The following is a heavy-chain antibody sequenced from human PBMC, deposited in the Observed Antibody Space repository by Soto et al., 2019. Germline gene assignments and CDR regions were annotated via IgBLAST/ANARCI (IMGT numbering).Heavy chain of an antibody. CDR2: ISSSSSYI. V-gene: IGHV3-21*01. Sequence: PGGSLRLSCAASGFTFSSYWMSWVRQAPGRGLEWVSSISSSSSYIYYADSVKGRFTISRDNAKNSLYLQMNSLRAEDTAVYYCARGILIAARKFDYWGQGTLVTVSS. CDR1: GFTFSSYW. J-gene: IGHJ4*02. D-gene: IGHD6-6*01. CDR3: ARGILIAARKFDY.